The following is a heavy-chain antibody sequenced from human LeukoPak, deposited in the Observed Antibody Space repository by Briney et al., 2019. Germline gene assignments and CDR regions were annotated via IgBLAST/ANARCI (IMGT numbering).Heavy chain of an antibody. D-gene: IGHD3-22*01. Sequence: ASAKVSCKASGYTFISYGINWVRQAPGQGLEWMGWINPNSGGTNYAQKFQGRVTMTRDTSISTAYMELSRLRSDDTAVYYCARGLYTMIVVGNRSGYGYWGQGTLVTVSS. CDR3: ARGLYTMIVVGNRSGYGY. CDR2: INPNSGGT. J-gene: IGHJ4*02. CDR1: GYTFISYG. V-gene: IGHV1-2*02.